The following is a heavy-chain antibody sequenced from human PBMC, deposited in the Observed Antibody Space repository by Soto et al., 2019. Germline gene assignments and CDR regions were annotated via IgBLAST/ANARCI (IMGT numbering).Heavy chain of an antibody. CDR3: ARVPVVKRVTGPQYIDY. D-gene: IGHD1-20*01. J-gene: IGHJ4*02. V-gene: IGHV1-18*01. Sequence: QVQLVQSGAEVKKPGASVKVSCKPSGYSFSTSGINWVRQAPGQGLEWLGWVSAYNGNTNYAQRLQGRVTMTTEKSTITAYMVLRSLSSDDTAVYYCARVPVVKRVTGPQYIDYWGQGTLVTVST. CDR2: VSAYNGNT. CDR1: GYSFSTSG.